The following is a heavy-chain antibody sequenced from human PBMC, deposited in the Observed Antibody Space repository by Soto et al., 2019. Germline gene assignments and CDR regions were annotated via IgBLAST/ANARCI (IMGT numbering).Heavy chain of an antibody. D-gene: IGHD2-8*01. V-gene: IGHV1-69*13. CDR3: ARAYCTNGVCYKPLDY. Sequence: ASVKVSCKASGGTFSSYAISWVRQAPGQGLEWMGGIIPIFGTANYAQKFQGRVTITADESTSTAYMELSSLRSEDTAVYYCARAYCTNGVCYKPLDYWGQGTLVTVSS. J-gene: IGHJ4*02. CDR1: GGTFSSYA. CDR2: IIPIFGTA.